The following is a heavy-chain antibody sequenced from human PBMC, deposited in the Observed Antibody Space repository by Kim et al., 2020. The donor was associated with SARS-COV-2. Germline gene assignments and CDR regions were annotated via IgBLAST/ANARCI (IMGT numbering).Heavy chain of an antibody. D-gene: IGHD3-16*01. CDR1: GFTFSSYA. J-gene: IGHJ6*01. V-gene: IGHV3-30*04. CDR3: ARPRGRGGAYYYGMDV. Sequence: GGSLRLSCAASGFTFSSYAMHWVRQAPGKGLEWVAVISYDGSNKYYADSVKGRFTISRDNSKNTLYLQMNSLRAEDTAVYYCARPRGRGGAYYYGMDVWG. CDR2: ISYDGSNK.